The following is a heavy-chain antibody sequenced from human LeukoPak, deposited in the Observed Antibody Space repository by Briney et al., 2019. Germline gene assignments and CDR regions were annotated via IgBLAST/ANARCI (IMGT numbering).Heavy chain of an antibody. CDR3: ARGQSRDGYNSFDY. CDR1: GYTFTGYY. V-gene: IGHV1-2*02. J-gene: IGHJ4*02. CDR2: INPNSGGT. Sequence: ASVKVSCKASGYTFTGYYMHWVRQAPGQGLEWMGWINPNSGGTNYAQKFQGRVTMTRDTSISTAYMELSRLRSDDTAVYYCARGQSRDGYNSFDYWGQGTLVTVSS. D-gene: IGHD5-24*01.